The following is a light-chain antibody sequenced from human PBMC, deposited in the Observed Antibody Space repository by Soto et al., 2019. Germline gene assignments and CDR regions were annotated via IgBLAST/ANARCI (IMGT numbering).Light chain of an antibody. CDR1: LTIYNN. CDR3: QQFNNWPLT. J-gene: IGKJ4*01. CDR2: DAS. V-gene: IGKV3-15*01. Sequence: EVVTTQSPANLSVSSGDRATLSCRASLTIYNNVAWYQQRPGQAPRLLIYDASTRATSVPARFSGSAYGTDFTLSISGLQSADCAVYYCQQFNNWPLTFGGGTKVDI.